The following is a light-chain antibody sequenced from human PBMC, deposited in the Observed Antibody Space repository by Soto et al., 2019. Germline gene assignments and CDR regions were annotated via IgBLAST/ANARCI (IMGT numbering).Light chain of an antibody. J-gene: IGLJ2*01. CDR3: AACDDRLSGLV. CDR2: RNN. CDR1: SSNIGSNY. Sequence: QSVLTQPPSASGTPGQRVTISCSGSSSNIGSNYVYWYHQPPGTAPKLVIYRNNQRPSGVPDRISGSKSGTSASLAISGLRSEDEADYYCAACDDRLSGLVFGRGTKLTVL. V-gene: IGLV1-47*01.